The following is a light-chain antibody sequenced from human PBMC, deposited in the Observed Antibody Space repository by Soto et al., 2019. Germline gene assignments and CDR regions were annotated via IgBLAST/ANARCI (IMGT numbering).Light chain of an antibody. V-gene: IGKV3-20*01. CDR1: QGVSDNY. Sequence: EIVLTQSPGTLSLSPGERATLSCRASQGVSDNYLAWHQQRPGQAPRLLIFEASTRATGIPDRFSGSGSGTDFTLTISRLEPEDFAVYYCQQYGNSPFSFGPGTKVDVK. CDR3: QQYGNSPFS. CDR2: EAS. J-gene: IGKJ3*01.